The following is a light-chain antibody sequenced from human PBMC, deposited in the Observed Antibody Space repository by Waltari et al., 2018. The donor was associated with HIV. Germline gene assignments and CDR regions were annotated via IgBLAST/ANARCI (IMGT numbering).Light chain of an antibody. CDR1: QSVSSGY. J-gene: IGKJ2*01. CDR3: QQYGNSPPYT. CDR2: GAS. Sequence: EVVLTQSPGTLFLSPGERATLSCRASQSVSSGYSAWYQQKPGQAPRVLIYGASSRATGIPDRFSGSGSGTDFTLTISRLEPEDFAVYYCQQYGNSPPYTFGQGTKLEIK. V-gene: IGKV3-20*01.